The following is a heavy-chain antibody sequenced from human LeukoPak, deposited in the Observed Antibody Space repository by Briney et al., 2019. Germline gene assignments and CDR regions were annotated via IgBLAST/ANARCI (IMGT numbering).Heavy chain of an antibody. J-gene: IGHJ6*03. CDR2: INTHGSDT. V-gene: IGHV3-74*01. CDR1: GFTFSSYW. D-gene: IGHD3-3*01. Sequence: PGGSLRLSCAASGFTFSSYWMHWVRHAPGKGLVWFSRINTHGSDTSYEDSVKGRFTISTCNARNTRYLQMTRLRAEDTAVYYCVGGLVWVTIFGVDHYMDVWGEGTTVTVSS. CDR3: VGGLVWVTIFGVDHYMDV.